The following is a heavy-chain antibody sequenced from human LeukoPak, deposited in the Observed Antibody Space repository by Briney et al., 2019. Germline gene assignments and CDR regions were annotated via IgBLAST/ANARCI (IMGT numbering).Heavy chain of an antibody. CDR1: GFTFTRYA. Sequence: QPGGSLRLSCAASGFTFTRYAMSWVRQAPGKGLEWVSAISGSGDNTYYADSVKGRFTISRDNSKNTLYLQMSSLRAEDTAVYYCARYLTEWLLFQDYWGQGTLVTVSS. CDR3: ARYLTEWLLFQDY. CDR2: ISGSGDNT. V-gene: IGHV3-23*01. J-gene: IGHJ4*02. D-gene: IGHD5-12*01.